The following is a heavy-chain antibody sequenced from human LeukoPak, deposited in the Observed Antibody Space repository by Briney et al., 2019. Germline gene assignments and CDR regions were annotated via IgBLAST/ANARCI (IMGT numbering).Heavy chain of an antibody. CDR2: IYYSGST. V-gene: IGHV4-61*08. D-gene: IGHD3-10*01. CDR1: GGSVSSSGYY. Sequence: SETLSLTCSVSGGSVSSSGYYWSWIRQPPGKGLEWIGYIYYSGSTNYNPSLKSRVTISVDTSKNQFSLKLSSVTAADTAVYYCARDGGSRRDYYGMDVWGQGTTVTVSS. CDR3: ARDGGSRRDYYGMDV. J-gene: IGHJ6*02.